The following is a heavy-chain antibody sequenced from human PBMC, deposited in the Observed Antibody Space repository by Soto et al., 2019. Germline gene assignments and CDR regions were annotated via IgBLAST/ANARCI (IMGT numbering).Heavy chain of an antibody. CDR2: IYPDDSTT. J-gene: IGHJ4*02. CDR1: GYTFTSYW. V-gene: IGHV5-51*01. Sequence: PGESLKISCKGSGYTFTSYWIAWVRQMPGKGLEWMGIIYPDDSTTRYSPSFRGQVTISADKSITTAYLQWSSLEASDTAMYYCARRSGRYFDYWAQGALVTVSS. CDR3: ARRSGRYFDY. D-gene: IGHD1-26*01.